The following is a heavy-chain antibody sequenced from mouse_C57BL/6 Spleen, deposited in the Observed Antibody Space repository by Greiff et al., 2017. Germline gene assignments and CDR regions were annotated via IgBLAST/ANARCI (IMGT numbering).Heavy chain of an antibody. J-gene: IGHJ2*01. V-gene: IGHV1-64*01. Sequence: QVQLQQSGAELVKPGASVKLSCKASGYTFTSYWMHWVKQRPGQGLEWIGMIHPNSGSTNYNEKFKSKATLTVDKSSSTAYMQLSSLTSEDSAVDYCARLDGSSYNYWGQGTTLTVSS. D-gene: IGHD1-1*01. CDR3: ARLDGSSYNY. CDR2: IHPNSGST. CDR1: GYTFTSYW.